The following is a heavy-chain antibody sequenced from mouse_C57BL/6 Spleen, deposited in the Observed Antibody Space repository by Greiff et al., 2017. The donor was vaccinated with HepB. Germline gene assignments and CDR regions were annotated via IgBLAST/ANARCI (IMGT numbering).Heavy chain of an antibody. CDR3: ARGDYDGTTIYYYAMDY. CDR1: GYTFTSYW. Sequence: VQLQQSGAELVRPGSSVKLSCKASGYTFTSYWMHWVKQRPIQGLEWIGNIDPSDSETHYNQKFKDKATLTVDKSSSTAYMQLSSLTSEDSAVYYCARGDYDGTTIYYYAMDYWGQGTSVTVSS. D-gene: IGHD2-4*01. J-gene: IGHJ4*01. V-gene: IGHV1-52*01. CDR2: IDPSDSET.